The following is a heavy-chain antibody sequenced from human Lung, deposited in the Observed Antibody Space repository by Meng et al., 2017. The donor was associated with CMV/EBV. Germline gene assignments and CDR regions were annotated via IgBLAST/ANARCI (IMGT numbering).Heavy chain of an antibody. Sequence: SXAAAGFNFSNYGIHWVRQAPGKGLEWVAIIWYDGSHRYYADSVQGRFTISRDNSKNTVHLQMNSLRAEDTAVYYCAKDQQSPFSYYFYGMDVWGQGXTVTVSS. CDR3: AKDQQSPFSYYFYGMDV. V-gene: IGHV3-33*06. CDR1: GFNFSNYG. D-gene: IGHD1/OR15-1a*01. J-gene: IGHJ6*02. CDR2: IWYDGSHR.